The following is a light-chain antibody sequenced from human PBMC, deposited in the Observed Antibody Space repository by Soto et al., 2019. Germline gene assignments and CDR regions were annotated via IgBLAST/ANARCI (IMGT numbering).Light chain of an antibody. Sequence: DIQMTQSPSTLSASVGDRVTITCRASQSISTWLAWYQQKPGKAPKLLMYDVSSLESGVPLRFSGSGSGTEFTLAISSLQPDDFATYYCQQYNSYSRTFAQGIKVEI. CDR3: QQYNSYSRT. J-gene: IGKJ1*01. CDR1: QSISTW. CDR2: DVS. V-gene: IGKV1-5*01.